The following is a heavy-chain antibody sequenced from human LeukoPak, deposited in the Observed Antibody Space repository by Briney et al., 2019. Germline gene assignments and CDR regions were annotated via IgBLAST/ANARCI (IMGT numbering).Heavy chain of an antibody. CDR1: GGSISSYY. CDR3: ARLSGTTGFYYYYYMDV. V-gene: IGHV4-4*09. J-gene: IGHJ6*03. D-gene: IGHD1-7*01. Sequence: SETLSLTCTVSGGSISSYYWSWIRQPPGKGLEWIGYIYTSGSTNYNPSLKSRVTISVDTSKNQFSLKLSSVTAADTAVYHCARLSGTTGFYYYYYMDVWGKGTTVTVSS. CDR2: IYTSGST.